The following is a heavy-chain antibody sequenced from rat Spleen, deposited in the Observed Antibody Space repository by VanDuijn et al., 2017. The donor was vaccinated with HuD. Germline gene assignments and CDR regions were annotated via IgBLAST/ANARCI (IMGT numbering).Heavy chain of an antibody. CDR2: ITNTGGGT. D-gene: IGHD1-6*01. CDR1: GFTFNKYW. Sequence: EVQLVESGGGLVQPGRSLKLSCVASGFTFNKYWMTWIRQAPGKGLEWVASITNTGGGTYSPDSVKGRFILSRDNVKSTLYLQMNSLRSEDTATYYCTTYSDYATSPFAYWGRGALVTVSS. J-gene: IGHJ3*01. V-gene: IGHV5-31*01. CDR3: TTYSDYATSPFAY.